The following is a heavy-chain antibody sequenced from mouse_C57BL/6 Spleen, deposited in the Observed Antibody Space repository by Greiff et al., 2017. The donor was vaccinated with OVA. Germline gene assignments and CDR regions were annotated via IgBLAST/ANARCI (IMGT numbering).Heavy chain of an antibody. V-gene: IGHV1-18*01. CDR2: INPNNGGT. D-gene: IGHD1-1*01. Sequence: VQLQQSGPELVKPGASVKIPCKASGYTFTDYNMDWVKQSHGKSLEWIGDINPNNGGTIYNQKFKGKATLTVDKSSSTAYMELRSLTSEDTAVYYCARGDYYYGSSPYWYFDVWGTGTTVTVSS. CDR3: ARGDYYYGSSPYWYFDV. J-gene: IGHJ1*03. CDR1: GYTFTDYN.